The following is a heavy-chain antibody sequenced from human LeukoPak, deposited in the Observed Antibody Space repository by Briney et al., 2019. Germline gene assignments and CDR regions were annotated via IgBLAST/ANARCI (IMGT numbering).Heavy chain of an antibody. V-gene: IGHV3-21*01. Sequence: GGSLRLSCAASGFTFSSYSMNWVRQAPGKGLEWVSSISSSSSYIYYADSVKGRFTISRDNAKNSLYLQMNSLRAEDTAVYYCARVLIAVAGSHDAFDIWGQGTMVTVSS. D-gene: IGHD6-19*01. J-gene: IGHJ3*02. CDR3: ARVLIAVAGSHDAFDI. CDR1: GFTFSSYS. CDR2: ISSSSSYI.